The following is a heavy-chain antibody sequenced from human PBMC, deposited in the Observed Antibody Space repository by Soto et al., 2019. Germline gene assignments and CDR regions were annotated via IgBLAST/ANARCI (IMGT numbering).Heavy chain of an antibody. D-gene: IGHD4-17*01. V-gene: IGHV3-53*04. J-gene: IGHJ4*02. CDR3: ARVYGDYGGFFEY. CDR1: GFIVNSNY. Sequence: GVLRLSCAASGFIVNSNYMSWVRQVPGKRLEWVSVIYSGGYTHYADSVKGRFTISRHNIKNTLYLQMNSLRAEDTAVYYCARVYGDYGGFFEYWGQGTQVTVS. CDR2: IYSGGYT.